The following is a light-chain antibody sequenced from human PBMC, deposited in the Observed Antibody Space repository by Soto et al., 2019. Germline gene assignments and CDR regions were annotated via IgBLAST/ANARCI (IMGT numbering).Light chain of an antibody. Sequence: QSALTQPASVSGSPGQSITISCTGTSSDVGGYNYVSWYQQHPGKAPKLMIYDVSNRPSGVSNRFSGSKSGNTASLTISWLQAEDKADYYCSSYTSSSTPVVFGGVTKLTVL. J-gene: IGLJ2*01. V-gene: IGLV2-14*01. CDR2: DVS. CDR3: SSYTSSSTPVV. CDR1: SSDVGGYNY.